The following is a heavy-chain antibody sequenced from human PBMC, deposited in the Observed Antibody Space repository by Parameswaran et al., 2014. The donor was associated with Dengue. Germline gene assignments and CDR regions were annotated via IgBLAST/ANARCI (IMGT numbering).Heavy chain of an antibody. D-gene: IGHD3-22*01. Sequence: AISSARWIRQPPGKGLEWIGYIYYSGSTNYNPSLKSRVTISVDTSKNQFSLKLSSVTAADTAVYYCARGSYDSSGYYRGWYFDYWGQGTLVTVSS. V-gene: IGHV4-59*01. J-gene: IGHJ4*02. CDR3: ARGSYDSSGYYRGWYFDY. CDR2: IYYSGST. CDR1: AISSA.